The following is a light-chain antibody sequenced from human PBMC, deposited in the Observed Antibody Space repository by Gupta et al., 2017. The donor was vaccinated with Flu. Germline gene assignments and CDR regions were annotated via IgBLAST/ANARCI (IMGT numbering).Light chain of an antibody. CDR2: FSS. J-gene: IGKJ4*01. Sequence: VLTQSPDLQSVTPKEKVTLTCRASQNIDDKLHWYQQRGDQSPRLLIKFSSQTFSGVPSRFSGSGSGTLFTLTIDGLEAEDAATYYCQQTNNLPCTVGGGTKVEIK. V-gene: IGKV6-21*01. CDR3: QQTNNLPCT. CDR1: QNIDDK.